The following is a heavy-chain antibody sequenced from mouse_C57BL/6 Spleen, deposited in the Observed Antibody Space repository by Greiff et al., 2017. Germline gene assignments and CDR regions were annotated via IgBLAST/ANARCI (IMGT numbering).Heavy chain of an antibody. Sequence: VQLQQPGAELVKPGASVKLSCKASGYTFPSYWMHWVKQRPGRGPERIGRIDPNSGGTKYNEKFKSKATLTVDKPSSTAYMQLSSLTSEDSAVYYCARSGEKYGNLDYWGQGTTLTVSS. D-gene: IGHD2-1*01. CDR2: IDPNSGGT. CDR1: GYTFPSYW. V-gene: IGHV1-72*01. CDR3: ARSGEKYGNLDY. J-gene: IGHJ2*01.